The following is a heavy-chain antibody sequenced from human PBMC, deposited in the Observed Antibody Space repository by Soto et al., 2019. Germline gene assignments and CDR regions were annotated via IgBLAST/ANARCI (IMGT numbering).Heavy chain of an antibody. V-gene: IGHV4-31*03. CDR2: IYYSGST. CDR1: GGSISGGGYY. Sequence: QVQLQESGPGLVKPSQTLSLTCTVSGGSISGGGYYWSWIRQHPGKGLEWIGYIYYSGSTYYNLSLKSRVTISVDTSKNQFSLKLSSVTAADTAVYYCAREVVIDYYYMDVWGKGTTVTVSS. CDR3: AREVVIDYYYMDV. J-gene: IGHJ6*03. D-gene: IGHD3-22*01.